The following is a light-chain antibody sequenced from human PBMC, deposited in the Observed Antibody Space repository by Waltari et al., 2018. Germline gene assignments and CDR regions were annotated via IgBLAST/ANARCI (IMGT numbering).Light chain of an antibody. J-gene: IGKJ1*01. V-gene: IGKV1-39*01. CDR2: AAS. CDR3: QQSYSTWA. CDR1: QSISSY. Sequence: DIQMTQSPSSLSASVGDRVTITCRASQSISSYLNWYQQKPGKAPKLLIYAASSLQGGVPSRFSGSGSGTDFTLTISSLQPEDFAAYYCQQSYSTWAFGQGTKEEI.